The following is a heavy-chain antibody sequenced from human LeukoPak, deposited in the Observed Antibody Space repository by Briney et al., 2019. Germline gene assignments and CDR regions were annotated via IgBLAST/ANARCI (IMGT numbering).Heavy chain of an antibody. CDR1: GFSFSSYW. J-gene: IGHJ6*03. D-gene: IGHD2-2*01. Sequence: PGGSLRLSCAASGFSFSSYWMSWVRQAPGKGLEWVANIKQDGSEKYYVDSVKGRFTISRDNAKNSLYLQMNSLRAEDTAVYYCARVGVNIVVVPAATNRLYYYYYMDVWGKGTTVTVSS. CDR3: ARVGVNIVVVPAATNRLYYYYYMDV. CDR2: IKQDGSEK. V-gene: IGHV3-7*01.